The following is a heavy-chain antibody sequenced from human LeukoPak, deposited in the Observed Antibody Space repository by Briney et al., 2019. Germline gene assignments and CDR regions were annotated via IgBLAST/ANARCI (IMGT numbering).Heavy chain of an antibody. CDR2: IYYSGST. CDR1: GGSISSSSYY. Sequence: SETLSLTCTVSGGSISSSSYYWGWIRQPPGKGLEWIGSIYYSGSTHYNPSLKSRVTISVDTSKNQFSLKLSSVTASDTAMYYCARDVHIYGNAFGVWGQGTMVTVSS. J-gene: IGHJ3*01. D-gene: IGHD1-1*01. CDR3: ARDVHIYGNAFGV. V-gene: IGHV4-39*02.